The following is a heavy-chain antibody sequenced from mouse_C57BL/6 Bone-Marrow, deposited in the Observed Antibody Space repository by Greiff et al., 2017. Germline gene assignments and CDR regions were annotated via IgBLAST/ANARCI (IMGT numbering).Heavy chain of an antibody. CDR3: TGRLREGAMDY. J-gene: IGHJ4*01. Sequence: EVKVVESGGGLVQPGGSMKLSCVASGFTFSNYWMNWVRQSPEKGLEWVAQIRLKSDNYATHYAESVKGRFTISRDDSKSSVYLQMNNLRAEDTGIYYCTGRLREGAMDYWGQGTSVTVSS. D-gene: IGHD2-4*01. CDR2: IRLKSDNYAT. V-gene: IGHV6-3*01. CDR1: GFTFSNYW.